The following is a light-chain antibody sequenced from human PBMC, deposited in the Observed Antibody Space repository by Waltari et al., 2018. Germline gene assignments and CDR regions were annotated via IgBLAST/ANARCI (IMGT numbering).Light chain of an antibody. CDR1: QGIDNW. CDR3: QQTNSFPRT. Sequence: DIQMTQSPSFVSASVGDRVTITCRASQGIDNWLAWYQQKHGKAPKFLIYSASSLQSGVPSRFVGSGSGTDFILTISRLQPEDFATYYCQQTNSFPRTFGQGTKVAIK. CDR2: SAS. J-gene: IGKJ1*01. V-gene: IGKV1-12*01.